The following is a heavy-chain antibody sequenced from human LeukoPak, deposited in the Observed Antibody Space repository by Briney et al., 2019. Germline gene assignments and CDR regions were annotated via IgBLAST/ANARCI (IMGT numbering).Heavy chain of an antibody. D-gene: IGHD5-12*01. CDR2: ISYDGSNK. V-gene: IGHV3-30*03. CDR1: GFTFSSYG. CDR3: ASDIVATMFY. J-gene: IGHJ4*02. Sequence: GGSPRLSCAASGFTFSSYGMHWARQAPGKGLEWVAVISYDGSNKYYADSVKGRFTISRDNSKNTLYLQMNSLRAEDTAVYYCASDIVATMFYWGQGTLVTVSS.